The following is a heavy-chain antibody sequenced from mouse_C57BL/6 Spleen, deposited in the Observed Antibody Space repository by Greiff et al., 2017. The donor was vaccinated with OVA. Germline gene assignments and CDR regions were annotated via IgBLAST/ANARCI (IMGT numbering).Heavy chain of an antibody. D-gene: IGHD1-1*01. CDR2: IYPGSGST. CDR1: GYTFTSYW. J-gene: IGHJ2*01. V-gene: IGHV1-55*01. Sequence: QVQLKESGAELVKPGASVKMSCKASGYTFTSYWITWVKQRPGQGLEWIGDIYPGSGSTNYNEKFKSKATLTVDTSSSTAYMQLSSLTSEDSAVYYCARWGSSYKGYFDYWGQGTTLTVSS. CDR3: ARWGSSYKGYFDY.